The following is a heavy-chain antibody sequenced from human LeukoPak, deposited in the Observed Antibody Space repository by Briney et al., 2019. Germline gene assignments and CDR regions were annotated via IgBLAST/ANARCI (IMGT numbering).Heavy chain of an antibody. V-gene: IGHV4-31*03. CDR2: IYYSGST. CDR3: AREGLLYYFDY. Sequence: SQTLSLTCTVSGGSISSGGYYWSWIRQHPGKGLEWIGYIYYSGSTYYNPSLKSRVTISVDTSKNQFSLKRSSVTAADTAVYYCAREGLLYYFDYWGQGTLVTVSS. D-gene: IGHD2/OR15-2a*01. J-gene: IGHJ4*02. CDR1: GGSISSGGYY.